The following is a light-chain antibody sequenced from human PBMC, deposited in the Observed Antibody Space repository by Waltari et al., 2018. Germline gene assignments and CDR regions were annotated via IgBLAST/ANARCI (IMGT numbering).Light chain of an antibody. CDR1: KNIRSY. V-gene: IGKV1-39*01. CDR3: QQYNRFSP. CDR2: AAS. Sequence: DLQMTQSPSSLSASVGDRVTISCRASKNIRSYLSWYQQKPGIAPKLVIYAASTLQSGVPSRFSGSGSGTNFTLTITSLQAEDFATYYGQQYNRFSPFGQGTSVEV. J-gene: IGKJ1*01.